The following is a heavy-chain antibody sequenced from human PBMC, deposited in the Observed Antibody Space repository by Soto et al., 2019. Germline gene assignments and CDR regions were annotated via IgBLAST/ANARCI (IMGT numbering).Heavy chain of an antibody. CDR2: ISAYNGNT. CDR1: GYTFTSYA. Sequence: ASVKVSCKASGYTFTSYAISWVRQAPGQGLEWMGWISAYNGNTNYAQKLQGRVTMTTDTSTSTAYMELSSLRSEDTAVYYCARDSITIFGVVSVSAFDIWGQGTMVTVSS. D-gene: IGHD3-3*01. J-gene: IGHJ3*02. V-gene: IGHV1-18*01. CDR3: ARDSITIFGVVSVSAFDI.